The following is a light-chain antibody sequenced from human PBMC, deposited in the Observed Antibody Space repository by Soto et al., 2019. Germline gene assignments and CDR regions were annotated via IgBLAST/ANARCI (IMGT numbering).Light chain of an antibody. J-gene: IGKJ4*01. CDR3: QQLYSFPLP. CDR1: QDFSNF. CDR2: DES. V-gene: IGKV1-9*01. Sequence: DIQVTQSPSFLSSGVGERVTLTGRASQDFSNFLAWYTQKPGRAPKLLMYDESTLQSGVPSRFSGSGSGTEFTLTISSLQPEDFATYYCQQLYSFPLPFGGGTKVDI.